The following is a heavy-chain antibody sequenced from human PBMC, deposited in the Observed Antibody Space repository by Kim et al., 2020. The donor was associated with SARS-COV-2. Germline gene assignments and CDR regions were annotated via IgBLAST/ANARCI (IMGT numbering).Heavy chain of an antibody. D-gene: IGHD6-13*01. CDR3: ARVRLSSWPHNWFDP. CDR2: INHSGST. CDR1: GGSFSGYY. V-gene: IGHV4-34*01. J-gene: IGHJ5*02. Sequence: SETLSLTCAVYGGSFSGYYWSWIRQPPGKGLEWIGEINHSGSTNYNPSLKSRVTISVDTSKNQFSLKLSSVTAADTAVYYCARVRLSSWPHNWFDPWGQGTLVTVSS.